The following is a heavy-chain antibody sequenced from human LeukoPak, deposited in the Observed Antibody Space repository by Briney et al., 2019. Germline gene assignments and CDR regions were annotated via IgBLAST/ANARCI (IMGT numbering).Heavy chain of an antibody. V-gene: IGHV3-23*01. CDR3: AKSENTMVRPPTNWFDP. CDR1: GFTFSSYA. CDR2: ISGSGGST. Sequence: QPGGSLRHSCAASGFTFSSYAMSWVRQAPGKGLEWVSAISGSGGSTYYADSVKGRFTISRDNSKNTLYLQMNSLRAEDTAVYYCAKSENTMVRPPTNWFDPWGQGTLVTVSS. D-gene: IGHD3-10*01. J-gene: IGHJ5*02.